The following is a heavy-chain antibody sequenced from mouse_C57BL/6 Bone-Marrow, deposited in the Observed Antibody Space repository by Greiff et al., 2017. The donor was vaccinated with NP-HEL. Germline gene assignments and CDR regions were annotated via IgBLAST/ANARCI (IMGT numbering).Heavy chain of an antibody. J-gene: IGHJ4*01. D-gene: IGHD2-4*01. CDR1: GYAFTNYL. CDR2: INPGSGGT. CDR3: ARLGGLREGDY. V-gene: IGHV1-54*01. Sequence: QVQLQQSGAELVRPGTSVKVSCKASGYAFTNYLIEWVKQRPGQGLEWIGVINPGSGGTNYNEKFEGKATLTADKSSSTAYMQLSSLTSEDSAVYFCARLGGLREGDYWVQGTSVTVSS.